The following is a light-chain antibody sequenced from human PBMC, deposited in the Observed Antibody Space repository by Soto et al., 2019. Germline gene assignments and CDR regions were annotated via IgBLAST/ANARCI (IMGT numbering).Light chain of an antibody. CDR1: QSISSW. CDR2: DAS. V-gene: IGKV1-5*01. Sequence: DSQMPQSPSTLSASVGDRVTITCRASQSISSWLAWYRQNPGKAPKLLIYDASNLASGVPSRFRGSGSGTEFTLTISSLQPDDFATYYCQQYNSDLYTFGQGTKVDIK. J-gene: IGKJ2*01. CDR3: QQYNSDLYT.